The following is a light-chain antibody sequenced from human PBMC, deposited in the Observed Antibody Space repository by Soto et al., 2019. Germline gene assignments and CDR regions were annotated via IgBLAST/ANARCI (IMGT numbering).Light chain of an antibody. CDR1: QSVSSTY. V-gene: IGKV3-20*01. CDR2: GAF. Sequence: DIVMTQSPLTLSVSPGESATLSCRASQSVSSTYLAWYQHKPGQAPRLLIYGAFSRATGIPDRFSGSGSGTDFILTISRLEPEDFALYYCQQYGGSPITFGQGTRLEIK. CDR3: QQYGGSPIT. J-gene: IGKJ5*01.